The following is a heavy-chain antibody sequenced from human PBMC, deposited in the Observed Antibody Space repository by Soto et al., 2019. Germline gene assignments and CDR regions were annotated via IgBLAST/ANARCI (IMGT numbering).Heavy chain of an antibody. J-gene: IGHJ6*03. CDR1: GYIFTNYW. CDR3: ARSSGGYNMDV. Sequence: EVRLVQSGAEVRKPGESLQISCTTSGYIFTNYWIAWVRQMAGEGLEWVGIFNPYDSDVRYSPSLRGRVNLSVDKSLNTAYPQWSGLQTSDSATYYCARSSGGYNMDVWGEGTTVTVSS. V-gene: IGHV5-51*03. CDR2: FNPYDSDV. D-gene: IGHD3-10*01.